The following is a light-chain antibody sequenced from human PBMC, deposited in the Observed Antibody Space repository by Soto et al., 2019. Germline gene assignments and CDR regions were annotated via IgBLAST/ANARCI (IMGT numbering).Light chain of an antibody. CDR2: GAS. Sequence: EIVMTQSPDTLSVSPGERATLSCRASQSVSSNLAWYQQKPGQDPRLLIYGASTRATGMPARFSGSGSGTEFTLTISSLQSEDFAVYSCQQYNNWPPFPFGPGTKVDIK. J-gene: IGKJ3*01. V-gene: IGKV3-15*01. CDR1: QSVSSN. CDR3: QQYNNWPPFP.